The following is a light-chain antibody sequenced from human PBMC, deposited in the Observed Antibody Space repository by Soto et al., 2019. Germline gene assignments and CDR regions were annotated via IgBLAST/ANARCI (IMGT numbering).Light chain of an antibody. CDR2: AAS. Sequence: DIQMTQSPSSLSASVGDRVIITCRASQSISNYLNWYQQKPGKAPKLLIFAASSLQSGVPSRFSGSGSGTNFTLTISSLQPEDFAAYYCQQFNSYPLTFGGGTKVDIK. V-gene: IGKV1-39*01. CDR1: QSISNY. CDR3: QQFNSYPLT. J-gene: IGKJ4*01.